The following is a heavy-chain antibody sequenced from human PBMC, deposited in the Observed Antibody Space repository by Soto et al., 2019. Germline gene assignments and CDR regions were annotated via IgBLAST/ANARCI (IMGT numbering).Heavy chain of an antibody. CDR2: IYYSGST. Sequence: SETLSLTCTVSGGSISSYYWSWIRQPPGKGLEWIGYIYYSGSTNYNPSLKSRVTISVDTSKNQFSLKLSSVTAADTAVYYCARLHYDFWRDYCYYYYMDVWGKGTTVTVS. J-gene: IGHJ6*03. CDR1: GGSISSYY. V-gene: IGHV4-59*08. D-gene: IGHD3-3*01. CDR3: ARLHYDFWRDYCYYYYMDV.